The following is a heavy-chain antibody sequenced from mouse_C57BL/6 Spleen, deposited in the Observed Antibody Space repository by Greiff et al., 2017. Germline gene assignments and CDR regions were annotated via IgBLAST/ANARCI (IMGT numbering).Heavy chain of an antibody. CDR1: GYSFTSYY. Sequence: QVQLKQSGPELVKPGASVKISCKASGYSFTSYYIHWVKQRPGQGLEWIGWIYPGSGTTKYNEKFKGKATLTADTSSSTAYMQLSSLTSEDSAVYYCASVTTVVDYAMDYWGQGTSVTVSS. CDR3: ASVTTVVDYAMDY. J-gene: IGHJ4*01. D-gene: IGHD1-1*01. CDR2: IYPGSGTT. V-gene: IGHV1-66*01.